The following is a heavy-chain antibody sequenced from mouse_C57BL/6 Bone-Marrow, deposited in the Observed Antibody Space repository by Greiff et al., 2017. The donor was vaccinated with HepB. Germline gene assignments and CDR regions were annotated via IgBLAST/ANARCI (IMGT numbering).Heavy chain of an antibody. D-gene: IGHD2-3*01. V-gene: IGHV1-81*01. J-gene: IGHJ1*03. Sequence: VQLQQSGAELARPGASVKLSCKASGYTFTSYGISWAKQRTGQGLEWIGEIYPRSGNTYYNEKFKGKATLTADKSSSTAYMELRSLTSEDSAVYFCARGYDGYYVEWYFDVWGTGTTVTVSS. CDR1: GYTFTSYG. CDR2: IYPRSGNT. CDR3: ARGYDGYYVEWYFDV.